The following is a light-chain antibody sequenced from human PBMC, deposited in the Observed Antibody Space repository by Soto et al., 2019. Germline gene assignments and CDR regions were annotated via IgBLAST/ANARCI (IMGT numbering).Light chain of an antibody. J-gene: IGKJ2*01. Sequence: DIQMTQSPSTLSASVGDRVTITCRASQSISTWLAWYQQRPGKAPKVLIYKASTLESGVPSRFSGSGSGTEFALTISRLQPDDFATYYCQHYNTYSYTFGQGTKLEIK. CDR1: QSISTW. V-gene: IGKV1-5*03. CDR3: QHYNTYSYT. CDR2: KAS.